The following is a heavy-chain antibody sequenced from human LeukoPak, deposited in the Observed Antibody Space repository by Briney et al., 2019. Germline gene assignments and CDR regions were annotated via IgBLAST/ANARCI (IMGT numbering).Heavy chain of an antibody. CDR2: IYYSGST. D-gene: IGHD3-22*01. CDR3: AREASNYYDSSGYYLH. Sequence: PSETLSLTCTVSGGSISSSSYYWGWIRQPPGKGLEWIGSIYYSGSTYYNPSLKSRVTISVDTSKNQFSLKLSSVTAADTAVYYCAREASNYYDSSGYYLHWGQGTLVTVSS. CDR1: GGSISSSSYY. V-gene: IGHV4-39*07. J-gene: IGHJ1*01.